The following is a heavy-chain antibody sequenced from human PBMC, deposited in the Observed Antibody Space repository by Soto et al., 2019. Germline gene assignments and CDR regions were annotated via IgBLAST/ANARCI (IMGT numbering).Heavy chain of an antibody. D-gene: IGHD3-10*01. J-gene: IGHJ4*02. CDR1: GGSISSSSYY. Sequence: SETLSLTCTVSGGSISSSSYYWGWIRQPPGKGLEWIGSIYYSGSTYYNPSLKSRVTISVDTSKNQFSLKLSSVTAEDTAVYYCARGSPGVGYWGQGTLVTISS. CDR2: IYYSGST. V-gene: IGHV4-39*01. CDR3: ARGSPGVGY.